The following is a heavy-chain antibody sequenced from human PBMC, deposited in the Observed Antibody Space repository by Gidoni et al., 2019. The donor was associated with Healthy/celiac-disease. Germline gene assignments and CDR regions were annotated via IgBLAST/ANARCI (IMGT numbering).Heavy chain of an antibody. V-gene: IGHV3-48*02. CDR1: GFTFSSYS. J-gene: IGHJ4*02. D-gene: IGHD5-18*01. Sequence: EVQLVESGGGLVQPGGSLRLSCAASGFTFSSYSMNWVRQAPGKGLEWVSYISSSSSTIYYADSVKGRFTISRDNAKNSLYLQMNSLRDEDTAVYYCARDREYSYGSPIDYWGQGTLVTVSS. CDR2: ISSSSSTI. CDR3: ARDREYSYGSPIDY.